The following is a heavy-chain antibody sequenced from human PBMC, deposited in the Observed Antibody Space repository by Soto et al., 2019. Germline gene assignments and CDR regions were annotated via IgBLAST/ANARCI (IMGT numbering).Heavy chain of an antibody. J-gene: IGHJ3*02. CDR2: IIPILGIA. CDR1: GGTFSSYT. V-gene: IGHV1-69*02. CDR3: ARILHDVATHDAFDI. Sequence: QVQLVQSGAEVKKPGSSVKVSCKASGGTFSSYTISWVRQAPGQGLEWMGRIIPILGIANYAQKCQGRVTITADKSTSTAYMELSSLRYEDTAVYYCARILHDVATHDAFDIWGQGTMVTVSS. D-gene: IGHD1-26*01.